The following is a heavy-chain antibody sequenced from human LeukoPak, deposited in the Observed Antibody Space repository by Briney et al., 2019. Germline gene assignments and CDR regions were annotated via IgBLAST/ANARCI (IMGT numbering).Heavy chain of an antibody. V-gene: IGHV3-30-3*01. CDR3: ARDVGSSLPSYFDY. D-gene: IGHD1-26*01. CDR2: ISYDGSNK. J-gene: IGHJ4*02. CDR1: GFTFSSYA. Sequence: HPGGSPRLSCAASGFTFSSYAMHWVRQAPGKGLEWVAVISYDGSNKYYADSVKGRFTISRDNSKNTLYLQMNSLRAEDTAVYYCARDVGSSLPSYFDYWGQGTLVTVSS.